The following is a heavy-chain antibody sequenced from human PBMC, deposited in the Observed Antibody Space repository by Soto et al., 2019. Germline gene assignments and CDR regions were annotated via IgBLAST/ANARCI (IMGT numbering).Heavy chain of an antibody. CDR1: GFTFSSYD. Sequence: GGSLRRSCAASGFTFSSYDINWVRQAPGKGLEWVSSISSSSTYIYYAVSVKGRFTIDRDNAKSSLYLQMNSLRAEETAVYYCARMRAGHCVSISRYPSPTTGYGRXVWGQGAEGTVSS. CDR3: ARMRAGHCVSISRYPSPTTGYGRXV. CDR2: ISSSSTYI. J-gene: IGHJ6*02. D-gene: IGHD5-12*01. V-gene: IGHV3-21*01.